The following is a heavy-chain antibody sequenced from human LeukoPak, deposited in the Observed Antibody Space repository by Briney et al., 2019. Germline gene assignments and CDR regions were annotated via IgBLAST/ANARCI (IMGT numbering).Heavy chain of an antibody. J-gene: IGHJ6*03. CDR3: AKNGDRGAYCTGGTCYPYFYYYMDV. CDR1: GFTFSSYS. CDR2: LSSSSSYM. V-gene: IGHV3-21*04. Sequence: PGGSLRLSCAASGFTFSSYSMNWVRQAPGKGLEWVSSLSSSSSYMYYADSVKGRFTISRDNAKNTLYLQMNSLRAEDTAIYYCAKNGDRGAYCTGGTCYPYFYYYMDVWGKGTTVTI. D-gene: IGHD2-15*01.